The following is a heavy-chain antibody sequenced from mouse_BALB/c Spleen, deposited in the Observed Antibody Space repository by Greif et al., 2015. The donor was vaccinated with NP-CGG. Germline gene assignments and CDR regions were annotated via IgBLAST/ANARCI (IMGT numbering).Heavy chain of an antibody. V-gene: IGHV14-3*02. J-gene: IGHJ3*01. D-gene: IGHD1-2*01. CDR1: GFNIKDTY. CDR2: IDPANGNT. Sequence: VQLQQSGAELVKPGASVKLSCTASGFNIKDTYMHWVKQRPEQGLEWIGRIDPANGNTKYDPKFQGKATITADTSSNTAYPQRSSLTSEDTAVDYCARAITTAYWGQGTLVAVSA. CDR3: ARAITTAY.